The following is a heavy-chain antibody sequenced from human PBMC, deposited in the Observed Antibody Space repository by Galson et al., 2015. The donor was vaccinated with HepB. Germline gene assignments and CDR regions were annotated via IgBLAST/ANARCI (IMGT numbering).Heavy chain of an antibody. J-gene: IGHJ3*02. V-gene: IGHV1-69*10. CDR1: GGTFSSYA. CDR2: IIPILGIA. Sequence: SVKVSCKASGGTFSSYAISWVRQAPGQGLEWMGGIIPILGIANYAQKFQGRVTITADKSTSTAYMELSSLGSEDTAVYYCARDPPGIAVAKEDAFDIWGQGTMVTVSS. D-gene: IGHD6-19*01. CDR3: ARDPPGIAVAKEDAFDI.